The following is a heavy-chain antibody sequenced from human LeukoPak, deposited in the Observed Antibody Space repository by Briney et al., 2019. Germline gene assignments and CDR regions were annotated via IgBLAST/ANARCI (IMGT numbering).Heavy chain of an antibody. CDR1: GFTFDDYG. CDR3: VQDWAWGAFGY. J-gene: IGHJ4*02. D-gene: IGHD7-27*01. CDR2: ITGAGHT. Sequence: TGGSLRLSCAASGFTFDDYGMNWVRQAPGKGLEWVSGITGAGHTYYVDSVQGRFTIYRDNSKNTLYLQMNRLGAEDTAIYYRVQDWAWGAFGYWGQGTLVTVSS. V-gene: IGHV3-23*01.